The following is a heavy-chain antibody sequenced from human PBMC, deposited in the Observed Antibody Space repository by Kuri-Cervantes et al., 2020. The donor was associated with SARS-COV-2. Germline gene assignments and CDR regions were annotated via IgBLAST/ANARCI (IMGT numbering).Heavy chain of an antibody. CDR1: GSTFSNFW. V-gene: IGHV3-74*03. J-gene: IGHJ4*02. Sequence: GESLKISCAASGSTFSNFWMHWVRQTPGKGLVWVSRINDDGTFTKYADSVKGRFTVSRDNAKNTLYLQMNGLRVEDSAVYYCVRGLAAAGPNYWGQGTLVTVSS. CDR3: VRGLAAAGPNY. CDR2: INDDGTFT. D-gene: IGHD6-13*01.